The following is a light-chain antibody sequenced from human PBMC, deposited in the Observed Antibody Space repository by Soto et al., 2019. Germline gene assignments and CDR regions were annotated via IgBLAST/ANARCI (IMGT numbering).Light chain of an antibody. CDR1: QSVSSN. Sequence: EIVMTQSPATLSVSPGERATLPCRASQSVSSNLAWYQQKPGQAPRLLIYGASTRASGIPVRFSGSGSGTEFTLTISSLQSEDFAVYYCQQYNNWPQTIGQGTKVDI. CDR3: QQYNNWPQT. CDR2: GAS. V-gene: IGKV3-15*01. J-gene: IGKJ1*01.